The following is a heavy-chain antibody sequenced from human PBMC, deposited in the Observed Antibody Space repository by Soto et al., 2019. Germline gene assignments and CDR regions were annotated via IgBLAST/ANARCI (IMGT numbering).Heavy chain of an antibody. CDR1: GFTFDDYA. J-gene: IGHJ6*02. V-gene: IGHV3-9*01. D-gene: IGHD2-15*01. CDR3: GKGSSSSYYHGVDV. CDR2: LSWNGEYI. Sequence: EVQLVESGGGLVQPGRSLRLSCAASGFTFDDYAMHWVRQAPGKGLEWVSGLSWNGEYIGYADSVKGRFTTSRDNARNSLFLQMTSLSAEDTAFYYCGKGSSSSYYHGVDVWGQGTTVIVSS.